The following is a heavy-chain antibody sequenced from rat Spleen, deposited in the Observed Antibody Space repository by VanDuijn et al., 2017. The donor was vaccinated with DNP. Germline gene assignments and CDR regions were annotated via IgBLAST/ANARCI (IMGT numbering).Heavy chain of an antibody. J-gene: IGHJ3*01. CDR1: GFTFSDYY. V-gene: IGHV5-25*01. Sequence: EVQLVESGGGLVQPGRSLKLSCAASGFTFSDYYMAWFRQAPAKGLEWVASISTGGGITYYRDSVKGRFTVSRDNAKDTLSLQMDSLRSEDTATYYCATGTFAYWGQGTLVTVSS. CDR3: ATGTFAY. CDR2: ISTGGGIT.